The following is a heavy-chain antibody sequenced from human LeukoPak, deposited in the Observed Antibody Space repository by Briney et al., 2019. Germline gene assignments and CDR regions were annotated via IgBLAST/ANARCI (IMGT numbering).Heavy chain of an antibody. CDR3: ARESTRWVRGVLHYYYYGMDV. CDR2: INSDGSST. J-gene: IGHJ6*02. D-gene: IGHD3-10*01. V-gene: IGHV3-74*01. Sequence: PGGSLRLSCAASGFTFSSYWMHWVRQAPGKELVWVSRINSDGSSTSYADSVKGRFTISRDNAKNTLYLQMNSLRAEDTAVYYCARESTRWVRGVLHYYYYGMDVWGQGTTVTVSS. CDR1: GFTFSSYW.